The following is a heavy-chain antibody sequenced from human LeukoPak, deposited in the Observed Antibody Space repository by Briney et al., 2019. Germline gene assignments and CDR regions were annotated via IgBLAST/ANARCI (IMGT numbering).Heavy chain of an antibody. CDR3: AREVGPFDY. Sequence: GGSLRLSCAASGFTVSSNYMTWVRQAPGKGLEWVSAISGSGDSTYYADSVKGRFTVSRDNSKNTLYLQMSSLRAADTAVYYCAREVGPFDYWGQGTLVTVSS. CDR1: GFTVSSNY. J-gene: IGHJ4*02. V-gene: IGHV3-23*01. D-gene: IGHD2-2*01. CDR2: ISGSGDST.